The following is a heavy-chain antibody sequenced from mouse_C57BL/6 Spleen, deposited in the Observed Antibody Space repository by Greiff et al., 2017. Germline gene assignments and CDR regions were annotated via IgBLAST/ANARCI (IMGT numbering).Heavy chain of an antibody. V-gene: IGHV1-19*01. Sequence: VQLQQSGPVLVKPGASVKMSCKASGYTFTDYYMNWVKQSHGKSLEWIGVINPYNGGTSYNQKFKGKATLTVDKSSSTAYMELNSLTSEDSAVYYCAKGYYGLGYWGQGTTLTVSS. J-gene: IGHJ2*01. CDR3: AKGYYGLGY. CDR1: GYTFTDYY. D-gene: IGHD1-1*01. CDR2: INPYNGGT.